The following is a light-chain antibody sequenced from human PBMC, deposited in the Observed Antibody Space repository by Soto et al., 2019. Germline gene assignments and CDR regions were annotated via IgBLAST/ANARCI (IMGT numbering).Light chain of an antibody. Sequence: QSALTQPPSASGSPGQSVTISCTGTSSDVGGYNYVSWYQQHPGKAPKLMIYDVSKWPSGVPDRFSGSKSGNTASLTISGLQAEDEADYYCTSYAGSNNSVFGTGTKLTVL. CDR1: SSDVGGYNY. CDR2: DVS. CDR3: TSYAGSNNSV. J-gene: IGLJ1*01. V-gene: IGLV2-8*01.